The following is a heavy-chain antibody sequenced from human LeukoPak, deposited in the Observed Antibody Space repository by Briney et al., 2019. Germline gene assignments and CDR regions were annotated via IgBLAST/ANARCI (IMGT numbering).Heavy chain of an antibody. V-gene: IGHV1-2*02. CDR1: GYTFSDYH. CDR2: INPNSGGT. CDR3: ARSKTYYDILTGYWDYYYYMDV. D-gene: IGHD3-9*01. Sequence: ASVKVSCKASGYTFSDYHIHWVRQAPGQGLEWMGWINPNSGGTNYAQKLQGRVTMTTDTSTSTAYMELRSLRSDDTAVYYCARSKTYYDILTGYWDYYYYMDVWGKGTTVTISS. J-gene: IGHJ6*03.